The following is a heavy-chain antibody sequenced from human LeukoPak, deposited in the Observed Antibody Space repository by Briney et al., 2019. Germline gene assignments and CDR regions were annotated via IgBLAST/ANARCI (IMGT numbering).Heavy chain of an antibody. V-gene: IGHV3-15*01. Sequence: GGSLRLPCPVPGLTFSSAWMTWVRQIPGKGLEWGGHIKSRTDGGTTDYAAPVKGRFTISRDDSKNTVYLQMNSLKVEDSAVYFCATEFYSNGYNFWGQGTLVIVSS. D-gene: IGHD5-24*01. CDR1: GLTFSSAW. CDR2: IKSRTDGGTT. CDR3: ATEFYSNGYNF. J-gene: IGHJ4*02.